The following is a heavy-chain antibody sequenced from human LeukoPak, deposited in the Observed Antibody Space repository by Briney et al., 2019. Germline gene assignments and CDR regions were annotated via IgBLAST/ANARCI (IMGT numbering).Heavy chain of an antibody. J-gene: IGHJ6*03. CDR1: GFTFSSYA. CDR2: ISGSGGGT. CDR3: AKGQVGVYYYYYMDV. V-gene: IGHV3-23*01. D-gene: IGHD3-10*01. Sequence: GGSLRLSCAASGFTFSSYAMSWVRQAPGKGLEWVSAISGSGGGTYYADSVKGRFTISRDNSKNTLYLQMNSLRAEDTAVYYCAKGQVGVYYYYYMDVWGKGTTVTVSS.